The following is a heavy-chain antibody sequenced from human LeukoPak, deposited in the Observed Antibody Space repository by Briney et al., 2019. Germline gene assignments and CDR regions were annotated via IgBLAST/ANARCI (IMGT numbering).Heavy chain of an antibody. CDR2: INPNSGGT. Sequence: ASVTVSCKAFGYTFTGYYMHSVRQAPGQGLEWMGWINPNSGGTNYAQKFQGRVTMTRDTSISTAYMELSRLRSDDTAVYYCLIQNWNLDYWGQGTLVTVSS. CDR1: GYTFTGYY. V-gene: IGHV1-2*02. J-gene: IGHJ4*02. CDR3: LIQNWNLDY. D-gene: IGHD1-1*01.